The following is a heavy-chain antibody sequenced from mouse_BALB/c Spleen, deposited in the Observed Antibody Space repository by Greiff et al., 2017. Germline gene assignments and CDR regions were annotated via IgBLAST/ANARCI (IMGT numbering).Heavy chain of an antibody. Sequence: EVKLQESGPGLVKPSQSLSLTCTVTGYSITSDYAWNWIRQFPGNKLEWMGYISYSGSTSYNPSLKSRISITRDTSKNQFFLQLNSVTTEDTATYYCALTGTADYWGQGTTLTVSS. CDR1: GYSITSDYA. CDR3: ALTGTADY. D-gene: IGHD4-1*01. V-gene: IGHV3-2*02. J-gene: IGHJ2*01. CDR2: ISYSGST.